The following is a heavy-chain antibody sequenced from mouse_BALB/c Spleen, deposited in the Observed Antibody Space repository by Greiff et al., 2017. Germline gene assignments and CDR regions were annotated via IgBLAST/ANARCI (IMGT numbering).Heavy chain of an antibody. CDR3: ARQKLSSYAMDY. Sequence: EVKLQESGGDLVKPGGSLKLSCAASGFTFSSYGMSWVRQTPDKRLEWVATISSGGSYTYYPDSVKGRFTISRDNAKNTLYLQMSSLKSEDTAMYYCARQKLSSYAMDYWGQGTSVTVSS. J-gene: IGHJ4*01. CDR2: ISSGGSYT. CDR1: GFTFSSYG. V-gene: IGHV5-6*01. D-gene: IGHD1-1*02.